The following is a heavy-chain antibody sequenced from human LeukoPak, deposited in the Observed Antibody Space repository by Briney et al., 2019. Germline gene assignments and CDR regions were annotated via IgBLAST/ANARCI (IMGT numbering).Heavy chain of an antibody. CDR1: GGSISSASYY. Sequence: RPCPSCTVSGGSISSASYYWSWIRQPAGKGLEWIGRIYISGSTNYKSSLKSRVTISVDTSKNQFSLKLSSVTAADTAVYYCAREREGPYGYLDYWGQGTLVTVSS. CDR3: AREREGPYGYLDY. D-gene: IGHD4-17*01. J-gene: IGHJ4*02. V-gene: IGHV4-61*02. CDR2: IYISGST.